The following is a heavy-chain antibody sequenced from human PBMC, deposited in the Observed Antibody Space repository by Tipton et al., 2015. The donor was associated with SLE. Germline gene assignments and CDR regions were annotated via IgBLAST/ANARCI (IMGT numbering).Heavy chain of an antibody. Sequence: SLRLSCAASGFTFNTYSMNWVRQAPGKGLEWVSYISSSSSTIFYADSVKGRFTISRDNAKNSLYLQMNSLRAEDTALYYCARDRPHTAIIFDYWGQGRLVTVSS. V-gene: IGHV3-48*01. CDR3: ARDRPHTAIIFDY. CDR2: ISSSSSTI. J-gene: IGHJ4*02. D-gene: IGHD5-18*01. CDR1: GFTFNTYS.